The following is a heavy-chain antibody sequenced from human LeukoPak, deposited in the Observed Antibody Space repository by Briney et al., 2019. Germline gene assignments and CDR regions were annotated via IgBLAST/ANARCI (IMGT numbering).Heavy chain of an antibody. Sequence: GGSLRLSCAASGFTFSSYAMHWVREAPGKGLEWVAVISYDGSNKYYADSVKGRFTISRDNSKNTLYLQMNSLGAEDTAVYYCARSGDCSSTSCPLDYWGQGTLVTVSS. J-gene: IGHJ4*02. V-gene: IGHV3-30*04. CDR1: GFTFSSYA. CDR3: ARSGDCSSTSCPLDY. D-gene: IGHD2-2*01. CDR2: ISYDGSNK.